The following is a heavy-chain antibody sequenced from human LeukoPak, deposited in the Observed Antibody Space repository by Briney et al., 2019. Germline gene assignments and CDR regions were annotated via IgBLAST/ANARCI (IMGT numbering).Heavy chain of an antibody. J-gene: IGHJ4*02. CDR3: AKDPAGASD. CDR2: IYYSGST. Sequence: PSETLSLTCTISGGSISSSSYYWGWIRQPPGKGLEWIGSIYYSGSTYYNPSLKSRVTISVDTSKNQFSLKLSSVTAADTAVYYCAKDPAGASDWGQGTLVTVSS. CDR1: GGSISSSSYY. D-gene: IGHD1-26*01. V-gene: IGHV4-39*02.